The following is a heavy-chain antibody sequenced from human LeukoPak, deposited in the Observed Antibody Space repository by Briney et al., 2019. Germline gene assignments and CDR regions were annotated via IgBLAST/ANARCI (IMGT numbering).Heavy chain of an antibody. D-gene: IGHD2-2*01. CDR1: GYTFTGCY. J-gene: IGHJ4*02. CDR3: ARDKGYCSSTSCLVLDY. V-gene: IGHV1-2*02. CDR2: INPNSGGT. Sequence: ASVKVSCKASGYTFTGCYMHWVRQAPGQGLEWMGWINPNSGGTNYAQKFQGRVTMTRDTSISTAYMELSRLRSDDTAVYYCARDKGYCSSTSCLVLDYWGQGTLVTVSS.